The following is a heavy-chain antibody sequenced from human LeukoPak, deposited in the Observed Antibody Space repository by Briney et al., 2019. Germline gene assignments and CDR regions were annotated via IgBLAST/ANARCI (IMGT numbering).Heavy chain of an antibody. CDR3: ARGGPSRGAFDI. CDR1: GGSISSYY. CDR2: IYYSGST. Sequence: SETLSLTCTVSGGSISSYYWSWIRQPPGKGLEWIGYIYYSGSTNYNPSLKSRVTISVDTSKNQFSLKLSSVTAADTAVYYCARGGPSRGAFDIWGQGTMVTVSS. J-gene: IGHJ3*02. D-gene: IGHD3-16*01. V-gene: IGHV4-59*01.